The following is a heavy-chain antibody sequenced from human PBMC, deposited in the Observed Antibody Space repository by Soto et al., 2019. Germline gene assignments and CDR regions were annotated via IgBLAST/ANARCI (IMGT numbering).Heavy chain of an antibody. CDR1: GFTFTSYT. CDR3: ARARVYATGPLDF. CDR2: ISSSSDYI. V-gene: IGHV3-21*06. Sequence: GGSLRLSCAASGFTFTSYTINGGRQAPGKGLEWVSSISSSSDYIYYADSMKGRVTISRDNAKNSLFLDMNSLTGGDTAVYYCARARVYATGPLDFWGQGTLVTVSS. J-gene: IGHJ4*02. D-gene: IGHD6-13*01.